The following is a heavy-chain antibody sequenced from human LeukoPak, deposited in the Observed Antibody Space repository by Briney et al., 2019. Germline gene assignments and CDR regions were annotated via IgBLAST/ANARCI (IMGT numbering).Heavy chain of an antibody. Sequence: ASVKVSCKASGYTFTSYGISWVRQAPGQGLEWMGWIGAYNGNTNYAQKLQGRVTMTTDTSTSTAYMELRSLRSDDTAVYYCARSPIAAADPKADYWGQGTLVTVSS. CDR2: IGAYNGNT. J-gene: IGHJ4*02. D-gene: IGHD6-13*01. CDR1: GYTFTSYG. CDR3: ARSPIAAADPKADY. V-gene: IGHV1-18*01.